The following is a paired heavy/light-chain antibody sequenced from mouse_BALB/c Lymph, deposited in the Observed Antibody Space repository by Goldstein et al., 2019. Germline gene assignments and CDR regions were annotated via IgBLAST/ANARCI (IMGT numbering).Light chain of an antibody. V-gene: IGKV4-59*01. J-gene: IGKJ1*01. CDR3: QQWSSHPT. CDR2: DTS. Sequence: QIVLTQSPAIMSASPGEKVTMTCSASSSVNYMHWYQQKSGTSPKRWIYDTSKLASGVPARFSGSGSGTSYSLTISSMEAEDAATYYCQQWSSHPTFGGGTKLEIK. CDR1: SSVNY.
Heavy chain of an antibody. V-gene: IGHV1S132*01. CDR2: IFPGTGTT. J-gene: IGHJ2*01. CDR3: ARGGRPFDF. Sequence: QVQLQQSGTELVKPGASVKLSCKTSGCTFTSYWIQWVKQRPGQGLGWIGEIFPGTGTTYYNEKFKGKASLTLDTSSNTAYMQLSSLTSEDSAVYFCARGGRPFDFWGQGTTLTVSS. CDR1: GCTFTSYW.